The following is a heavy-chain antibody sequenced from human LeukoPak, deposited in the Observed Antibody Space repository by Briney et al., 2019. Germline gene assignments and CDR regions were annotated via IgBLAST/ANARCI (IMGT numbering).Heavy chain of an antibody. J-gene: IGHJ4*02. Sequence: GASVKVSCKASGYTFTDSFMHWVRQAPGQGPEWMGRIHPNTGGTNYAQKFQGRDTMTSDPSLSAAYLELSGLTSDDTAVYYCARAPPVGPTTSPDHWGQGTLVTVTS. CDR2: IHPNTGGT. CDR3: ARAPPVGPTTSPDH. CDR1: GYTFTDSF. D-gene: IGHD2-2*01. V-gene: IGHV1-2*06.